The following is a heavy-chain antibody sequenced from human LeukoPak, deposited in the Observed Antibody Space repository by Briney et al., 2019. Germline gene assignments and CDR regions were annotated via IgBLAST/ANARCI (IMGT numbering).Heavy chain of an antibody. CDR3: ARAPGYYGSGSPYFDY. Sequence: SETLSLTCAVYGGSFSGYYWSWIRQPPGKGLEWIGEINHSGSTNYNPSLKSRVTISVDTSKNQFSLKLSSVTAADTAVYYCARAPGYYGSGSPYFDYWGQGTLVTVSS. J-gene: IGHJ4*02. CDR2: INHSGST. CDR1: GGSFSGYY. V-gene: IGHV4-34*01. D-gene: IGHD3-10*01.